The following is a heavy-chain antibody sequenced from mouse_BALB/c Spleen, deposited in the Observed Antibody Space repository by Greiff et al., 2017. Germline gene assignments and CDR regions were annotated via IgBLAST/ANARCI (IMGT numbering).Heavy chain of an antibody. CDR2: ILPGSGST. V-gene: IGHV1-9*01. D-gene: IGHD2-4*01. CDR1: GYTFSSYW. J-gene: IGHJ4*01. Sequence: QVQLKQSGAELMKPGASVKISCKATGYTFSSYWIEWVKQRPGHGLEWIGEILPGSGSTNYNEKFKGKATFTADTSSNTAYMQLSSLTSEDSAVYYCASETITRAMDYWGQGTSVTVSS. CDR3: ASETITRAMDY.